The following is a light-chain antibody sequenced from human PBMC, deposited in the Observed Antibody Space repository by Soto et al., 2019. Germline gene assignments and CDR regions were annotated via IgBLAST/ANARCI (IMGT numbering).Light chain of an antibody. Sequence: EIVLTQSPATLSVSPGERATLSCRASQSLSSNLVWYQQKPGQAPRLLIYSTSTRATGIPARFSGSGSGTEFTLTISSLQSEDFAVYYCQQYNDWPSWTFGQGTKVDIK. V-gene: IGKV3-15*01. CDR2: STS. J-gene: IGKJ1*01. CDR1: QSLSSN. CDR3: QQYNDWPSWT.